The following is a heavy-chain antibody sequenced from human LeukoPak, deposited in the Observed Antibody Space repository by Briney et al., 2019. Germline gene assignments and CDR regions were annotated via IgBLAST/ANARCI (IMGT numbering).Heavy chain of an antibody. D-gene: IGHD1-26*01. CDR1: GFTFSNYE. CDR2: ISGSGRSI. CDR3: ATYIVGPTLDY. J-gene: IGHJ4*02. Sequence: SGGSLRLSCAASGFTFSNYEMNWVRQAPGKGLEWVSYISGSGRSIYYADSVKGRFTISRDNAKKSVYLQMSSLRADDTAVYYCATYIVGPTLDYWGQGTLLTVSS. V-gene: IGHV3-48*03.